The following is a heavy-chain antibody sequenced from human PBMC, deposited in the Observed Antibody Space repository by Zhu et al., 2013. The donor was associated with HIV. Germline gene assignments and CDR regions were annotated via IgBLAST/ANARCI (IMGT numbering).Heavy chain of an antibody. CDR3: ASDLLRLAYCGGDCYRFDY. D-gene: IGHD2-21*02. J-gene: IGHJ4*02. CDR1: GGTFSSYA. CDR2: IIPIFGTA. V-gene: IGHV1-69*01. Sequence: QVQLVQSGAEVKKPGSSVKVSCKASGGTFSSYAISWVRQAPGQGLEWMGGIIPIFGTANYAQKFQGRVTITADESTSTAYMELSSLRSEDTAVYYCASDLLRLAYCGGDCYRFDYWGQGTLVTVSS.